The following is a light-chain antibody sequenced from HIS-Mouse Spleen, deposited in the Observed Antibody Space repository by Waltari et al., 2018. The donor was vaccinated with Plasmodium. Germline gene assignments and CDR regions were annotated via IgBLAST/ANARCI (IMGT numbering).Light chain of an antibody. V-gene: IGLV1-44*01. CDR3: AAWDDSLTGPV. Sequence: QSVLTQPPSASGTPGQRVTISCSGSRSNIGSNTVNWYQQLPGTAPKLLIYTNNPRPSGVPDRFSGSKSGTSASLAISVLQSEDEADYYCAAWDDSLTGPVFGGGTKLTVL. J-gene: IGLJ3*02. CDR2: TNN. CDR1: RSNIGSNT.